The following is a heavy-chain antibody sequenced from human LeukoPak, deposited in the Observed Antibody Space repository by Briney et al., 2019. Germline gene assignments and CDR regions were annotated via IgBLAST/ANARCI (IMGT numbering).Heavy chain of an antibody. Sequence: ASVKVSCKASGYTFFSYGITWVRQAPGQGLEWIGWISAYNANTNYARELQGRVTMTTDTSTSTAYMELRSLRSDDTAVYYRARVSFNGDSNWFDPWGQGTLVTVSS. CDR3: ARVSFNGDSNWFDP. V-gene: IGHV1-18*01. CDR2: ISAYNANT. CDR1: GYTFFSYG. D-gene: IGHD4-17*01. J-gene: IGHJ5*02.